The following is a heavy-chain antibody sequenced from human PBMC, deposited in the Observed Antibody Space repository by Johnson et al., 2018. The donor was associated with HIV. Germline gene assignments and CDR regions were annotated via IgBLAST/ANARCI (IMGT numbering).Heavy chain of an antibody. Sequence: QVQLVESGGGVVQPGRSLRLSCAASGLIFSSYGMHWYRKAPGKGLEWVAVIWYDGSNKYYADSVKGRFTISRDNSKNTLYLQMNSLRAEDTAVYYCARFDSGWQWQGLDSWGQGTMVIVSP. CDR1: GLIFSSYG. J-gene: IGHJ3*02. CDR3: ARFDSGWQWQGLDS. V-gene: IGHV3-30*19. D-gene: IGHD6-19*01. CDR2: IWYDGSNK.